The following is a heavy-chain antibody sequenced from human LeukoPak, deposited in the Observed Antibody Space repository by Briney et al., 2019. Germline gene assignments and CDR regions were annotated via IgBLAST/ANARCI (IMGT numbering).Heavy chain of an antibody. D-gene: IGHD1-26*01. J-gene: IGHJ4*02. CDR1: GLTFGSYS. CDR2: ISSSSRYI. Sequence: GGSLRLFCSASGLTFGSYSMTWFRQAPGKGLVWVSSISSSSRYIHYADSVKGRFTISRDNAKNSLYLQMNSLRAEDTAVYYCARDKEVGYYFDYWGQGTLVTVSS. CDR3: ARDKEVGYYFDY. V-gene: IGHV3-21*01.